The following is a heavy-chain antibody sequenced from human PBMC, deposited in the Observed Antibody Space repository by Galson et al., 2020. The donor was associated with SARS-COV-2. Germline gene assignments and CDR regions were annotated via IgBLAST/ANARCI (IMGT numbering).Heavy chain of an antibody. CDR1: GGSVTNSY. D-gene: IGHD3-3*01. J-gene: IGHJ2*01. CDR3: ARAVWYGNYIRYFDL. CDR2: VHSSGST. Sequence: SQTLSLTCAVSGGSVTNSYWSWIRQPAGKELEWIGRVHSSGSTNFHPSLKSRATLSIDTSNNQFSLRLNSVTAADTALYYCARAVWYGNYIRYFDLWGRGTLVTVCS. V-gene: IGHV4-4*07.